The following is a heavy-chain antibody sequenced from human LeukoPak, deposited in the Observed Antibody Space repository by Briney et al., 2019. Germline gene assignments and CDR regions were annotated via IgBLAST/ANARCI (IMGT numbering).Heavy chain of an antibody. CDR3: ARENSGSYREFDY. CDR1: GGSISSYY. V-gene: IGHV4-4*07. Sequence: SETLSLTCTVSGGSISSYYWSWIRQPAGKGVEWIGRIYTSGSTNYNASLKSRVRMSVDTSKNQFSLKLSSVTAADTAVFYCARENSGSYREFDYWGQGTLVTVSS. CDR2: IYTSGST. D-gene: IGHD1-26*01. J-gene: IGHJ4*02.